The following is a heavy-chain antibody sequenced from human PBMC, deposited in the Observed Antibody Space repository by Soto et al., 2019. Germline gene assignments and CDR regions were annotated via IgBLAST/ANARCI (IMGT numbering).Heavy chain of an antibody. Sequence: TSETLSLTCAVSGGSISSGGYSWSWIRQPPGKGLEWIGYIYHSGSTYYNPSLKSRVTIPVDRSKNQFSLKLSSVTAADTAVYYCASNGNDYGDYDNYYYYGMDVWGQGTTVTVSS. V-gene: IGHV4-30-2*01. CDR1: GGSISSGGYS. D-gene: IGHD4-17*01. J-gene: IGHJ6*02. CDR2: IYHSGST. CDR3: ASNGNDYGDYDNYYYYGMDV.